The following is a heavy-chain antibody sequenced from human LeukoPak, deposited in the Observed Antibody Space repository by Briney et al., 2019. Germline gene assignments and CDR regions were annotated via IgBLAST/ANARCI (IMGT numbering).Heavy chain of an antibody. CDR3: SRSLPGAVGAADL. CDR2: IHSSGST. Sequence: SETLSLTCAVYGGSFSGYYWSWIRQPPGKGLEWIAYIHSSGSTNYNPSLKSRVTISVDTSKNHFSLKVTSMTAADTGIYYCSRSLPGAVGAADLWGQGTLVTVSS. V-gene: IGHV4-59*01. J-gene: IGHJ5*02. CDR1: GGSFSGYY. D-gene: IGHD6-13*01.